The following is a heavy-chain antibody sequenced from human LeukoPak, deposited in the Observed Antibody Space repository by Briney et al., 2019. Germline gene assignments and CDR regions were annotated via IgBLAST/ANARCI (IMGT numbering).Heavy chain of an antibody. Sequence: PGGSLRLSCAASGFTFSDYAMSWVRQAPGKGQEYVSSISGSAGTTYYADSVKGRFTISRDNSNNTLSLQMHSLRVEDTAVYYCAKLVGATKGGSDYWGQGTLVTVSS. V-gene: IGHV3-23*01. CDR2: ISGSAGTT. D-gene: IGHD1-26*01. CDR3: AKLVGATKGGSDY. CDR1: GFTFSDYA. J-gene: IGHJ4*02.